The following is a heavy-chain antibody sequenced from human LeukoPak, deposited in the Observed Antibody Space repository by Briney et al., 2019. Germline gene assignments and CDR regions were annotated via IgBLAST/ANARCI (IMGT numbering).Heavy chain of an antibody. J-gene: IGHJ6*02. Sequence: GGSLRLSCAASGFTFSSNYMSWVRQAPGKGLEWVSVIYSGGSTYYADSVKGRFTISRDNSKNTLYLQMNSLRAEDTAVYYCARDRSNPFFYYYGMDVWGQGTTVTVSS. CDR2: IYSGGST. V-gene: IGHV3-53*01. CDR3: ARDRSNPFFYYYGMDV. CDR1: GFTFSSNY.